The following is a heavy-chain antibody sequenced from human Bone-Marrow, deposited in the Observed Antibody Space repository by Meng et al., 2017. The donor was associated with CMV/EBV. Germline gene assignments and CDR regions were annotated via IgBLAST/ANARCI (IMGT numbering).Heavy chain of an antibody. CDR2: ISTSGKTI. Sequence: GGSLRLSCITSGFTFGDYIMSWVRQAPGKGLEWVSHISTSGKTIYYADSVKGRFTISRDNAKNSLYLQLNSLRAEDTAVYYCARRYCSSTSCLIDYWGQGTLVTVSS. CDR3: ARRYCSSTSCLIDY. J-gene: IGHJ4*02. CDR1: GFTFGDYI. V-gene: IGHV3-48*04. D-gene: IGHD2-2*01.